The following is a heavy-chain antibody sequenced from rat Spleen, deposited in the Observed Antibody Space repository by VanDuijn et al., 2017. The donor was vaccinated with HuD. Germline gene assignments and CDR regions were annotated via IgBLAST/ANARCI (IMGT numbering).Heavy chain of an antibody. CDR3: SREGTIAAFAY. D-gene: IGHD1-2*01. Sequence: MAWVRQAPTKGLEWVASITNTGGTTYYLDSVKGRFTVSRDNAESTLYLQMNSLRSEDTATYYCSREGTIAAFAYWGQGVMVTVSS. J-gene: IGHJ2*01. CDR2: ITNTGGTT. V-gene: IGHV5-31*01.